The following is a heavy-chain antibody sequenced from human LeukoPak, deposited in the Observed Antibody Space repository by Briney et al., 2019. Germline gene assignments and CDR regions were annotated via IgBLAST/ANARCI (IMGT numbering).Heavy chain of an antibody. D-gene: IGHD3-10*01. CDR1: GFTFRNYV. CDR3: TKRIDGAGSYYIDF. CDR2: IGGTDGTT. V-gene: IGHV3-23*01. J-gene: IGHJ4*02. Sequence: SGGSLRLSCAASGFTFRNYVMNWVRRAPGKGLEWVSAIGGTDGTTFYAAFVKGRFTISRDNSRNTLYLQMNSLRAEDTAVYYCTKRIDGAGSYYIDFWGQGTVVTVSS.